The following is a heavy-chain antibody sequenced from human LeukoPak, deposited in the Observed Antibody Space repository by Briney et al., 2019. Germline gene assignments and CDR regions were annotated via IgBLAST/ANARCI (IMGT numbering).Heavy chain of an antibody. J-gene: IGHJ6*02. Sequence: SETLSLTCTVSGGSISSYYWSWIRQPPGKGLEWIGYIYYSGSTNYNPSLKSRVTISVDTSKNQFSLKLSSVTAADTAVYYCAIQQWSRYYYYGMDVWGQGTTVTVSS. CDR1: GGSISSYY. D-gene: IGHD2-8*01. CDR3: AIQQWSRYYYYGMDV. V-gene: IGHV4-59*08. CDR2: IYYSGST.